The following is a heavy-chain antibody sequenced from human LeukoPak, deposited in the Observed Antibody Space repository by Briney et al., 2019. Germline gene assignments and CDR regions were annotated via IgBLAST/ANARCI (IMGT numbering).Heavy chain of an antibody. CDR2: MNPNSGNT. J-gene: IGHJ6*03. CDR1: GYTFTSYG. CDR3: ARGQGASITMVRGVMADYYYYYMDV. Sequence: ASVKVSCKASGYTFTSYGISWVRQAPGQGLEWMGWMNPNSGNTGYAQKFQGRVTMTRNTSISTAYMELSSLRSEDTAVYYCARGQGASITMVRGVMADYYYYYMDVWGKGTTVTISS. D-gene: IGHD3-10*01. V-gene: IGHV1-8*02.